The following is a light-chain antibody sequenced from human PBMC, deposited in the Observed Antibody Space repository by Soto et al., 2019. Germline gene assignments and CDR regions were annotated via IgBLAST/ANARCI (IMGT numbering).Light chain of an antibody. J-gene: IGLJ1*01. V-gene: IGLV2-14*01. CDR3: SSYTSSSTLV. Sequence: YALTQPASVSGSPGQSITISCTGTSSDVGGYNYVSWYQQHPGKAPKLMIYEVSNRPSGVSYRFSGSKSGNTASLTISGLQAADEADYYCSSYTSSSTLVFGTVTKVIVL. CDR1: SSDVGGYNY. CDR2: EVS.